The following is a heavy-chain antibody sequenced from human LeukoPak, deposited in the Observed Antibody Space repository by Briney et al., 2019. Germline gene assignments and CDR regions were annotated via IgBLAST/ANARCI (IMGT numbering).Heavy chain of an antibody. CDR3: ARDAHYDFWSGYYSTWPLGY. Sequence: PGGSLRLSCAASGFTFSSYSMNWVRQAPGKGLEWVSYISSSSSTIYYADSVKGRFTISRDNAKNSLYLQMNSLRAEDTAVYYCARDAHYDFWSGYYSTWPLGYWGQGTLVTVSS. V-gene: IGHV3-48*01. D-gene: IGHD3-3*01. J-gene: IGHJ4*02. CDR1: GFTFSSYS. CDR2: ISSSSSTI.